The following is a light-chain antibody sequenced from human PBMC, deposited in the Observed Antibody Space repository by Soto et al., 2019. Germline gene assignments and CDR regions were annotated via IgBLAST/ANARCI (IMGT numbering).Light chain of an antibody. J-gene: IGLJ3*02. CDR2: DNT. CDR3: QSYDSGLSGNWV. V-gene: IGLV1-40*01. CDR1: SSNLGAGYD. Sequence: QSVLTQPPSMSGAPGQRVTMSCTGSSSNLGAGYDVHWYQRLPGAAPKLLIYDNTHRPSGVPNRFSGSKSGTSASLAITGLQAEEEADDYCQSYDSGLSGNWVFGGGTKLTVL.